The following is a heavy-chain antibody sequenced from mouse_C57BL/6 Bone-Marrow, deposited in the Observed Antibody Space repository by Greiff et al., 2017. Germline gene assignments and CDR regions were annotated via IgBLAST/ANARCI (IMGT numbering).Heavy chain of an antibody. Sequence: FHVKQSGAELVRPGASVKLSCTASGFNIKDYYMHWVKQRPEQGLEWIGRIDPEAGDTEYAPKFQGKATMTADTSSNTAYLQLSSRTSEDKAVDYCTTSSAPVVDMDDWGQGTSVTVSA. D-gene: IGHD1-1*01. CDR3: TTSSAPVVDMDD. CDR2: IDPEAGDT. V-gene: IGHV14-1*01. J-gene: IGHJ4*01. CDR1: GFNIKDYY.